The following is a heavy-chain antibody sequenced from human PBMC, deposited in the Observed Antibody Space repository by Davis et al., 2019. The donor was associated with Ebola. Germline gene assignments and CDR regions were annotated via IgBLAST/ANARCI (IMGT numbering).Heavy chain of an antibody. Sequence: SETLSLTCTVSGGSISSYYWSWLRQPPGKGLEWIGYIYSSGSTKYHPSLTSRVTVSLDTSRNQFSLRLTSVTSADTATYYCARGTYTTGRDYYSYYVMDVWGQGTTVTVSS. J-gene: IGHJ6*02. V-gene: IGHV4-4*09. CDR2: IYSSGST. CDR3: ARGTYTTGRDYYSYYVMDV. CDR1: GGSISSYY. D-gene: IGHD1-1*01.